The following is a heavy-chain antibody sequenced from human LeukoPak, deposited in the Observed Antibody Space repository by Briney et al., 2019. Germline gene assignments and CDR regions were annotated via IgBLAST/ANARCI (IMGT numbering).Heavy chain of an antibody. V-gene: IGHV3-30*02. CDR1: GFTFSSYG. J-gene: IGHJ5*02. CDR3: AKDFRRDSSSP. CDR2: IRHDGSNK. Sequence: GGSLRLSCAASGFTFSSYGMHWVRQAPGKGLEWVAFIRHDGSNKYYADSVKGRFTISRDNSKNTLYLQMNSLRAEDTAVYYCAKDFRRDSSSPWGQGTLVTVSS. D-gene: IGHD6-13*01.